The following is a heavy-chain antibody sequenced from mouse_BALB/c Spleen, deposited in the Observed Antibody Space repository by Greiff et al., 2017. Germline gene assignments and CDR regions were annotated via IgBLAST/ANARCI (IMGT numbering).Heavy chain of an antibody. D-gene: IGHD2-2*01. V-gene: IGHV1-7*01. CDR2: INPSTGYT. J-gene: IGHJ2*01. Sequence: QVHVKQSGAELAKPGASVKMSCKASGYTFTSYWMHWVKQRPGQGLEWIGYINPSTGYTEYNQKFKDKATLTADKSSSTAYMQLSSLTSEDSAVYYCAYGYPFDYWGQGTTLTVSS. CDR3: AYGYPFDY. CDR1: GYTFTSYW.